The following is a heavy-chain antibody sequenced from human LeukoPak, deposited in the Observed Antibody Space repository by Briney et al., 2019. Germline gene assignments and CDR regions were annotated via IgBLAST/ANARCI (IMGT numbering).Heavy chain of an antibody. CDR2: ISSSSSYI. V-gene: IGHV3-21*01. J-gene: IGHJ4*02. CDR1: GFTFSSYS. CDR3: ARDTNYYDSSGYSWFFDY. Sequence: PGGSLRLSCAASGFTFSSYSMNWVRQAPGKGLEWVSSISSSSSYIYYADSVKGRFTISRDNAKNSLYLQMNSLRAEDTAVYYCARDTNYYDSSGYSWFFDYWGQGTLVTVSS. D-gene: IGHD3-22*01.